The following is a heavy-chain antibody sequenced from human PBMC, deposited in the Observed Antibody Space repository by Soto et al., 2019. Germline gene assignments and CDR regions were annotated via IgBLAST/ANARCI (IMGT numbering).Heavy chain of an antibody. CDR1: NDSSRIDDF. CDR2: IFHSGSS. D-gene: IGHD2-8*01. Sequence: SETXSLTCSFSNDSSRIDDFLSGVRQPPGKGLEWIGEIFHSGSSNNNPSLKSRVTLSVYKTKNEFSLKLNSVTAADTAVYYCARRIFVPGTMGYYEYWGQGTLVTVSS. J-gene: IGHJ4*02. CDR3: ARRIFVPGTMGYYEY. V-gene: IGHV4-4*02.